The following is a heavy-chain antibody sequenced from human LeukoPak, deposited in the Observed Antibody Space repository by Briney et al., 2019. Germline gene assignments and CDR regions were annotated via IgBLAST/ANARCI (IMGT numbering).Heavy chain of an antibody. CDR1: GFTCSSYA. J-gene: IGHJ4*02. CDR2: ISYDGSNK. D-gene: IGHD5-18*01. CDR3: SRGRGIQLWLVPTDY. Sequence: HSGGSLRLSCAASGFTCSSYAMHWVRQAPGKGLEWVAVISYDGSNKYYADSVKGRFTISRDNSKNTLYLQMNSLRAEDTAVYYCSRGRGIQLWLVPTDYWGQGTLVTVSS. V-gene: IGHV3-30-3*01.